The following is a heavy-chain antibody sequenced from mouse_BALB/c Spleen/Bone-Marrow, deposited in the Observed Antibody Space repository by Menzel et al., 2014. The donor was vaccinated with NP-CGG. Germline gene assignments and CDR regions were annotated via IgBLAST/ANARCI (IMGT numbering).Heavy chain of an antibody. J-gene: IGHJ2*01. CDR1: GYTFTSSW. Sequence: QVQLQQSGSVLVRPGASVKLSCKASGYTFTSSWMHWAKQRPGLGLEWIGEIYPNSGNTNYNEKFKGKATLTVDTSSSTAYVDLSSLTSEDSAVYYCARSMFDYWGQGTTLSLSS. CDR2: IYPNSGNT. V-gene: IGHV1S130*01. CDR3: ARSMFDY. D-gene: IGHD2-3*01.